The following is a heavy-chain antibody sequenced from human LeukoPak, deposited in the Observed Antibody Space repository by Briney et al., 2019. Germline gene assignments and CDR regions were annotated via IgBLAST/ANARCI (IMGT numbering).Heavy chain of an antibody. CDR1: GFTFSSYW. V-gene: IGHV3-74*01. CDR3: ARDRGTTSSAGYYFDT. CDR2: INSGGSTT. D-gene: IGHD6-6*01. J-gene: IGHJ4*02. Sequence: GGSLRLSCGASGFTFSSYWMHWVRQAPGKGLVWISRINSGGSTTSYADSVKGRFTVSRDNSKNTLHLQVNSLRAEDTAVYYCARDRGTTSSAGYYFDTWGQGALVTVSS.